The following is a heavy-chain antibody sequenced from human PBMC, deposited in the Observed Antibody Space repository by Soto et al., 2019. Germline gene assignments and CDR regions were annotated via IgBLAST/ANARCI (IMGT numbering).Heavy chain of an antibody. CDR3: ARGSSTGGVGY. V-gene: IGHV4-31*03. D-gene: IGHD4-4*01. J-gene: IGHJ4*02. CDR1: GGSISSGGYY. Sequence: QVQLQESGPGLVKPSQTLCLTCTVSGGSISSGGYYWSWIRQHPGKGLEWIGYIYYSGSTYYNPSLKSRVAISVDTSKNQFSRKLSSVTAADTAVYYCARGSSTGGVGYWGQGTLVTVSS. CDR2: IYYSGST.